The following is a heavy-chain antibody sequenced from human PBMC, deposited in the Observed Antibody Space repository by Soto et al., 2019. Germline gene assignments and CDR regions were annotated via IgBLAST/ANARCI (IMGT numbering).Heavy chain of an antibody. CDR1: GGTFSSYT. J-gene: IGHJ4*02. V-gene: IGHV1-69*04. Sequence: QVQVVQSGAEVKKPGSSVKVSCKASGGTFSSYTITWVRQAPGQGLEWLGRIIPIFGVTNYAQKFQDRLTMSAGRPTTTAYMELSSLTSADTAVYYCVRDWESTTQTWGFGDSWGQGTLVTVSS. CDR3: VRDWESTTQTWGFGDS. D-gene: IGHD3-10*01. CDR2: IIPIFGVT.